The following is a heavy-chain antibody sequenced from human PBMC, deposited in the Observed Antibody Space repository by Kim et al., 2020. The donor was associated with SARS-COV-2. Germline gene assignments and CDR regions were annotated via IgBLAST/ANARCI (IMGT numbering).Heavy chain of an antibody. J-gene: IGHJ1*01. CDR1: GFTINNYW. D-gene: IGHD3-10*01. CDR2: LRHGGTAP. CDR3: ARPISDVESVRIGAYFHH. Sequence: GGSLRLSCAASGFTINNYWMTWVRQAPGKGLEWVASLRHGGTAPFSVDSVKGRFTIYRDNSKNSVFLQMNSLSVEDTGVYYCARPISDVESVRIGAYFHHGGQGTLVSVSS. V-gene: IGHV3-7*03.